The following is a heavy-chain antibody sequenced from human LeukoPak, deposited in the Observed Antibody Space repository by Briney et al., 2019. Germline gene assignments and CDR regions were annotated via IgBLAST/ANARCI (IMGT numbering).Heavy chain of an antibody. CDR2: IYHSGST. Sequence: PSETLSLTCAVSGGSISSGGYSWSWIRQPPGKGLEWIGYIYHSGSTYYNPSLKSRVTISVDRSKNQFSLKLSSVTAADTAVYYCARDLGYYYGSGSPGAFDIWGQGTMVTVSS. D-gene: IGHD3-10*01. CDR1: GGSISSGGYS. J-gene: IGHJ3*02. CDR3: ARDLGYYYGSGSPGAFDI. V-gene: IGHV4-30-2*01.